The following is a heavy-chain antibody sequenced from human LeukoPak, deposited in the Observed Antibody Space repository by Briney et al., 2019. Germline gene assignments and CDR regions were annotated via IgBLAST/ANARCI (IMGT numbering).Heavy chain of an antibody. CDR1: GFTFSSYA. CDR3: ARLGIGEDRTTDAFDI. V-gene: IGHV3-30-3*01. D-gene: IGHD1-7*01. J-gene: IGHJ3*02. Sequence: PGRSLRLSCAASGFTFSSYAMHWVRQAPGKGLEWVAVISYDGSNKYYADSVKGRFTISRDNSKNTLYLQMNSLRAEDTAVYYCARLGIGEDRTTDAFDIWGQGTMVTVSS. CDR2: ISYDGSNK.